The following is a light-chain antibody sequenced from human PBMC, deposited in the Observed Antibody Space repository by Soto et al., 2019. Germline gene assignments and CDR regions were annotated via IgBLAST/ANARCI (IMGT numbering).Light chain of an antibody. Sequence: QSVLAQPPSASGTPGQRVTISSSGSSSNIGSNYVYWYQQFPGTAPKLLIYRNNQRPSGVPDRFSGSKSGTSASLAISGLRSEDEADYYCAAWDDSLSGVVFGGGTKVTVL. V-gene: IGLV1-47*01. CDR2: RNN. CDR1: SSNIGSNY. CDR3: AAWDDSLSGVV. J-gene: IGLJ3*02.